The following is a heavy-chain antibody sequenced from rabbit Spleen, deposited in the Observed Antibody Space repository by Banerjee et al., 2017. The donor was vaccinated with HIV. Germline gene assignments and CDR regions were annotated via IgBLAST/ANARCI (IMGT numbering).Heavy chain of an antibody. CDR3: ARDAGTSFSTYGMDL. V-gene: IGHV1S40*01. CDR1: GFSFSSSYC. Sequence: QSLEESGGDLVKPGASLTLTCTASGFSFSSSYCVCWVRQAPGKGLEWIACIYTGSSVVTYYASWAKGRFTVSKTSSTTVTLQMTSLTAADTATYFCARDAGTSFSTYGMDLWGQGTLVTVS. D-gene: IGHD8-1*01. CDR2: IYTGSSVVT. J-gene: IGHJ6*01.